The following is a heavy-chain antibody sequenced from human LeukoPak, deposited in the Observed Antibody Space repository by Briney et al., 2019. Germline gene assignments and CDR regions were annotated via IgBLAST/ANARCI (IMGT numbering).Heavy chain of an antibody. CDR2: IYHGGST. Sequence: SETLSLTCAVSGGSISSSNWWSWVRQPPGKGLEWIGEIYHGGSTNYNPSLKSRVTISVDMSKNQFSLKLSSVTAADTAVYYCARPAAGSSVWRSFDYWGQGALVTVSS. V-gene: IGHV4-4*02. CDR3: ARPAAGSSVWRSFDY. J-gene: IGHJ4*02. CDR1: GGSISSSNW. D-gene: IGHD6-19*01.